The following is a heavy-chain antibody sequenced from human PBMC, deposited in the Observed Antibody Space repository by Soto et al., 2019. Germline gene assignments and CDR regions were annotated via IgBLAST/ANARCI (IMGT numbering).Heavy chain of an antibody. J-gene: IGHJ4*02. CDR3: ARVGPAHYYDRSGYYSPLDY. D-gene: IGHD3-22*01. CDR1: GDTFSSYA. V-gene: IGHV1-69*01. Sequence: QVQLVQSGAEVKKPGSSVKVSCKASGDTFSSYAINWVRQAPGQGLEWMGGIIPMFGTANYAQKFKGRVTITAGESTSTVYMELSSLRSEDTAVYYCARVGPAHYYDRSGYYSPLDYWGQGTLVTVSS. CDR2: IIPMFGTA.